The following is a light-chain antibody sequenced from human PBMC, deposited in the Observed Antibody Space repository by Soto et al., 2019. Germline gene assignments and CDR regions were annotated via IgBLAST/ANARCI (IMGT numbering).Light chain of an antibody. CDR1: QSISSW. Sequence: DIQMTQSPSTLSASVGDRVTITCRASQSISSWLAWYQQKPGKAPKVLIYDASSLESGVPSRFGGSESGTEFTLTISSLQPDDFATYYCQQYNSYSSFTFGQGTKLEIK. CDR3: QQYNSYSSFT. CDR2: DAS. V-gene: IGKV1-5*01. J-gene: IGKJ2*01.